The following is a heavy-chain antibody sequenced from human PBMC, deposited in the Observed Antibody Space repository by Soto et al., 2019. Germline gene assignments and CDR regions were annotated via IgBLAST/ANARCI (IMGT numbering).Heavy chain of an antibody. J-gene: IGHJ6*02. V-gene: IGHV1-69*02. Sequence: QVQLVQSGAEVKKPGSSVKVSCKASGGTFSSYTISWVRQAPGQGLEWMGRIIPILGIANYAQKFQGRVTITADKSTSTAYMELSSLRSEETAVYYCASLMSSGYYYGMDVWGQWTTVTGSS. CDR1: GGTFSSYT. D-gene: IGHD3-10*01. CDR3: ASLMSSGYYYGMDV. CDR2: IIPILGIA.